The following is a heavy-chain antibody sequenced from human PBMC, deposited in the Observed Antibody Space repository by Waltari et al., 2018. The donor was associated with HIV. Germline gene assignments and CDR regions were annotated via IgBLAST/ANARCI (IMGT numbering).Heavy chain of an antibody. J-gene: IGHJ4*02. D-gene: IGHD1-26*01. V-gene: IGHV3-15*04. Sequence: EVQLVESGGGLVKPGGSLRLSWVGSGFTFSNAWVNWVRQAPGKGLERVGHIESRAEAGTTDFPAHVKGRFAISRDDSKNTVYLEMQSLKTEGTGVYYCTTGWSQYPDFWGQGTLVTVSS. CDR1: GFTFSNAW. CDR2: IESRAEAGTT. CDR3: TTGWSQYPDF.